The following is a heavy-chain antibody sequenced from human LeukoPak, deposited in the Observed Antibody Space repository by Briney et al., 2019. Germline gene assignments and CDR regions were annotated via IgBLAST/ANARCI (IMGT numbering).Heavy chain of an antibody. D-gene: IGHD3-9*01. CDR3: PRPSYILTGASYFDY. CDR1: GGTFSSYA. V-gene: IGHV1-69*06. CDR2: IIPIFGTA. Sequence: SVKVSCKASGGTFSSYAISWVRQAPGQGLEWMGGIIPIFGTANYAQKFQGRVTITADKSTSTAYMELSSLRSEDTAVYYCPRPSYILTGASYFDYWGQGTLVTVSS. J-gene: IGHJ4*02.